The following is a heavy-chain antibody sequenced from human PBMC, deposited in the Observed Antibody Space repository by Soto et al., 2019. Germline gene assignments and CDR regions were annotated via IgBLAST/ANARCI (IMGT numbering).Heavy chain of an antibody. D-gene: IGHD3-3*01. V-gene: IGHV4-31*03. CDR1: GGSISSGGYY. CDR3: ARVRAGFFWSGRRDNWFDP. J-gene: IGHJ5*02. CDR2: IYYSGST. Sequence: PSETLSLTCTVSGGSISSGGYYWSWIRQHPGKGLEWIAYIYYSGSTYYNPSLKSRVSISLDTSKTQFSLKLSSVTAADTAVYYCARVRAGFFWSGRRDNWFDPWGRGTLVTV.